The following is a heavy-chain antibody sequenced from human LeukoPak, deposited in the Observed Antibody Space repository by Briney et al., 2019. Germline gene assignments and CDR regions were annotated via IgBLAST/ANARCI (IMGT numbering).Heavy chain of an antibody. CDR3: ARDGLAAITFDY. V-gene: IGHV3-74*01. CDR2: INSDGSST. J-gene: IGHJ4*02. Sequence: GGSLRLSCVASGFTFGSYWMHWVRQAPGKGLVWVSHINSDGSSTTYADSVKGRFTISRDNAKNTLYLQMNSLRAEDTAVYYCARDGLAAITFDYWGQGILVTVSS. CDR1: GFTFGSYW. D-gene: IGHD5-24*01.